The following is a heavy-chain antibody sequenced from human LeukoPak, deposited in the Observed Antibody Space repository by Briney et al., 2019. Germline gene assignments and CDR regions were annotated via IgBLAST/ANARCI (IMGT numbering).Heavy chain of an antibody. CDR3: AKDQNLFVVVVAATFQH. J-gene: IGHJ1*01. CDR1: GFTFNSYG. V-gene: IGHV3-30*02. D-gene: IGHD2-15*01. Sequence: GGSLRLSCAASGFTFNSYGMHWVLQAPGKGLEWVAFIRYDGSNKYYADSVKGRFTISRDNSKNTLYLQMNSLRAEDTAVYYCAKDQNLFVVVVAATFQHWGQGTLVTVSS. CDR2: IRYDGSNK.